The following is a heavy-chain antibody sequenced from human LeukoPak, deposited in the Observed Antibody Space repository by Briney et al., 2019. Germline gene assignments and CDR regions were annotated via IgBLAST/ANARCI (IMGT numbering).Heavy chain of an antibody. CDR1: GFTFSSYE. Sequence: GGSLRLSCAASGFTFSSYEMNWVRQAPGKGLEWVSYFSSSGSTIFYADSVKGRFTISRDNAKNSLYLQMNSLRAEDTAVYYCARDTLSAGYYYYGMDIWGQGTTVTVSS. CDR2: FSSSGSTI. J-gene: IGHJ6*02. D-gene: IGHD6-13*01. V-gene: IGHV3-48*03. CDR3: ARDTLSAGYYYYGMDI.